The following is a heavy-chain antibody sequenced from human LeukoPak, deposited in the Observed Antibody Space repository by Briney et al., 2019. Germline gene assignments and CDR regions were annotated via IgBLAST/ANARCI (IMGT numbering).Heavy chain of an antibody. CDR1: GYTFTSYY. V-gene: IGHV1-46*01. CDR3: ARPYDSSGYYKYYFDY. Sequence: ASVKVSCKASGYTFTSYYMHWVRRAPGQGLESMGIINPSGGSTSYAQKFQGRVTMTRDTSTSTVYMELSSLRSEDTAVYYCARPYDSSGYYKYYFDYWGQGTLVTVSS. CDR2: INPSGGST. J-gene: IGHJ4*02. D-gene: IGHD3-22*01.